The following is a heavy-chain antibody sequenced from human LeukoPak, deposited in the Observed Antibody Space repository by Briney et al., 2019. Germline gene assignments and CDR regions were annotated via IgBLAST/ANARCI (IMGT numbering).Heavy chain of an antibody. J-gene: IGHJ5*02. CDR1: GGTFSSYA. V-gene: IGHV1-69*13. CDR2: IIPILGTA. D-gene: IGHD5-18*01. Sequence: ASVKVSCKASGGTFSSYAISWVRQAPGQGLEWMGGIIPILGTANYAQKFQGRVTITADESTSTAYMELSSLRSEDTAVYYCARDSMGTAMETGWFDPWGQGTLVTVSS. CDR3: ARDSMGTAMETGWFDP.